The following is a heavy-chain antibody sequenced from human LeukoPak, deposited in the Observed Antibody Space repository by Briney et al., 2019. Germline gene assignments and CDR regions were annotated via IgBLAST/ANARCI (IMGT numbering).Heavy chain of an antibody. J-gene: IGHJ4*02. CDR2: ISGSGLST. Sequence: GGSLRLSCAASGFTFTSYAMTWVRQAPGKGLEWVSVISGSGLSTYYADSVKGRFTIYRDNFRNTLYLQMNRLRVEDAALYYCARAPVTSCRGAFCYPFDLWGQGVLVTVSS. CDR3: ARAPVTSCRGAFCYPFDL. D-gene: IGHD2-15*01. CDR1: GFTFTSYA. V-gene: IGHV3-23*01.